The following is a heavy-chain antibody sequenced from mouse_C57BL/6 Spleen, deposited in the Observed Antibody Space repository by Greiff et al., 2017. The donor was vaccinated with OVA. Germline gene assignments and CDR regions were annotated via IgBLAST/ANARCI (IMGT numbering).Heavy chain of an antibody. CDR1: GYTFTSYW. CDR2: IHPNSGST. J-gene: IGHJ1*03. CDR3: AREAYGSSSGYFDV. Sequence: QVQLQQPGAELVKPGASVKSSCKASGYTFTSYWMHWVKQRPGQGLEWIGMIHPNSGSTNYNEKFKSKATLTVDKSSSTAYMQLSSLTSEDSAVDYCAREAYGSSSGYFDVWGTGTTVTVSS. D-gene: IGHD1-1*01. V-gene: IGHV1-64*01.